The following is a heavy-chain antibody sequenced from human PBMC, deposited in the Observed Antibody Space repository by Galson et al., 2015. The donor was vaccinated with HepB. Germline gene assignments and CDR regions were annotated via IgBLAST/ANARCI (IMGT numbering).Heavy chain of an antibody. CDR3: HFGDFQH. Sequence: SLRLSCATSGFLFGDYAMDWFRQAPGKGLEWVGFIRSKANGGTRQYAASVKGRFTIPRDESKSIAYLQMNSLKTEDTAVYYCHFGDFQHWGQGTLVSVSS. V-gene: IGHV3-49*03. J-gene: IGHJ1*01. CDR2: IRSKANGGTR. CDR1: GFLFGDYA. D-gene: IGHD3-3*01.